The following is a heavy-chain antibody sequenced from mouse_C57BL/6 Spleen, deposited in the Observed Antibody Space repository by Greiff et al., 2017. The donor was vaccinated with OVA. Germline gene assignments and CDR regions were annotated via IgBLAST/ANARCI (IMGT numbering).Heavy chain of an antibody. CDR2: IHPNSGST. CDR1: GYTFTSYW. V-gene: IGHV1-64*01. D-gene: IGHD1-1*01. CDR3: ARYDYGSSFPFDY. J-gene: IGHJ2*01. Sequence: QVHVKQPGAELVKPGASVKLSCKASGYTFTSYWMHWVKQRPGQGLEWIGMIHPNSGSTNYNEKFKSKATLTVDKSSSTAYMQLSSLTSEDSAVYYCARYDYGSSFPFDYWGQGTTLTVSS.